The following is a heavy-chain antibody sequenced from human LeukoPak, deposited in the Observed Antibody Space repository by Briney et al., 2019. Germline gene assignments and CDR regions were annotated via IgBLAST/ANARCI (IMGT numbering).Heavy chain of an antibody. CDR3: ARKKQTIFGVVYNWFDP. V-gene: IGHV1-18*01. J-gene: IGHJ5*02. D-gene: IGHD3-3*01. CDR2: ISAYNGNA. Sequence: ASVKVSCKASGYTFTSYGISWVRQAPGQGLEWMGWISAYNGNANYAQKLQGRVTMTTDTSTSTAYMELRSLRSDDTAVYYCARKKQTIFGVVYNWFDPWGQGTLVTVSS. CDR1: GYTFTSYG.